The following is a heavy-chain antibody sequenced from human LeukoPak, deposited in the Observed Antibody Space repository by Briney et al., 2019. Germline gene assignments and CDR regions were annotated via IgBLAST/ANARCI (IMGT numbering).Heavy chain of an antibody. J-gene: IGHJ3*02. Sequence: SETLSLTCTVSGGSISSGSYYWGWIRQPPGKGLEWIGSIYYSGSTYYNPSLKSRVTISVDTSKNQFSLKLSSVTAADTAVYYCARDVLLRNYDFWSGYCSAFDIWGQGTMVTVSS. D-gene: IGHD3-3*01. V-gene: IGHV4-39*07. CDR2: IYYSGST. CDR3: ARDVLLRNYDFWSGYCSAFDI. CDR1: GGSISSGSYY.